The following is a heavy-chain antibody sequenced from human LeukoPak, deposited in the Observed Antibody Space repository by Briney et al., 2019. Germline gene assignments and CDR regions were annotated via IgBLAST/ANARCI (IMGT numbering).Heavy chain of an antibody. J-gene: IGHJ4*02. D-gene: IGHD6-6*01. CDR1: DSNIGTYA. Sequence: GGSLRLSCGAPDSNIGTYAVTWVRQVPGKGLEWVSGMSGGGLSTYYARSVKGRFTISRDTSKNTFYLEMNSLGADDTALYYCVKDRISGQGGAARILDYWGQGILVTVSS. CDR2: MSGGGLST. CDR3: VKDRISGQGGAARILDY. V-gene: IGHV3-23*01.